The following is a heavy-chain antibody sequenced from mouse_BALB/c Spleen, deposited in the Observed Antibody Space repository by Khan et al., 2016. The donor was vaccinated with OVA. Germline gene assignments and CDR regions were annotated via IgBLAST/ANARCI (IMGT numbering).Heavy chain of an antibody. CDR2: VYPGDGRT. J-gene: IGHJ2*01. D-gene: IGHD2-10*01. V-gene: IGHV1S81*02. Sequence: QVQLQQSGAELVKPGASVKLSCKASGYTFTNYWVHWMQQRPGQGLEWIGEVYPGDGRTNYNEKFETKATLTVDKSSSTAFMQLNSLTSEDSAVYSCARNAYFGNYFDYWGQGTTLTVSS. CDR3: ARNAYFGNYFDY. CDR1: GYTFTNYW.